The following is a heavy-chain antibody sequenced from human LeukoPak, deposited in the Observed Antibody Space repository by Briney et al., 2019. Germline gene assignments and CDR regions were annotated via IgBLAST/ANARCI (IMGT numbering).Heavy chain of an antibody. V-gene: IGHV3-30*04. CDR3: ARGITTYDYYYMDV. Sequence: PGRSLRLSCAASGFTFSSYAMHWVRQAPGKGLEWVAVISYDGSNKYYADSVKGRFTISRDNSKNTLYLQMNSLRAEDTAVYYCARGITTYDYYYMDVWGKGTTVTVSS. CDR2: ISYDGSNK. D-gene: IGHD1-1*01. CDR1: GFTFSSYA. J-gene: IGHJ6*03.